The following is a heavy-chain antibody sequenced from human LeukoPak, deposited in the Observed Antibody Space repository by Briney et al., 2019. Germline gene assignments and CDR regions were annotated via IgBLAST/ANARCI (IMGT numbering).Heavy chain of an antibody. Sequence: GGSLRLSCAASGFTVSSNYMSWVRQAPGKGLEWVSVIYSGGSTYYADSVKGRFTISRDNSKNTLYLQMNSLRAEDTAVYYCARSRYYYDSSGNPPRLGAFDIWGQGTMVTVSS. V-gene: IGHV3-66*01. D-gene: IGHD3-22*01. J-gene: IGHJ3*02. CDR3: ARSRYYYDSSGNPPRLGAFDI. CDR1: GFTVSSNY. CDR2: IYSGGST.